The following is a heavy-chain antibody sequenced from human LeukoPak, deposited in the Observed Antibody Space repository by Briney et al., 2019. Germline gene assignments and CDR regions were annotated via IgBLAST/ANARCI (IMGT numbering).Heavy chain of an antibody. D-gene: IGHD5-12*01. CDR1: GYTFTGYY. CDR3: ANWAATIRNFNY. J-gene: IGHJ4*02. Sequence: ASVKVSCKASGYTFTGYYMHWVRQAPGQGLEWMGWINPNSGGTNYAQKFQGRVTMTTDTSITTAYMELTRLRSDDTAVYYCANWAATIRNFNYWGQGTLVTVSS. CDR2: INPNSGGT. V-gene: IGHV1-2*02.